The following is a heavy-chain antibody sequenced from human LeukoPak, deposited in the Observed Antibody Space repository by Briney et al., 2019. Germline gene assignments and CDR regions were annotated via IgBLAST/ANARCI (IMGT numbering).Heavy chain of an antibody. CDR2: INHSGST. J-gene: IGHJ4*02. Sequence: SETLSLTCAVYGGSFSGYYWSWIRQPPGKGLEWIGEINHSGSTNYNPSLKSRVTISVDTSKNQFSLKLSSVTAADTAVYYCARHDRWALYAAAGTTTFDYWGQGTLVTVSS. CDR1: GGSFSGYY. V-gene: IGHV4-34*01. D-gene: IGHD6-13*01. CDR3: ARHDRWALYAAAGTTTFDY.